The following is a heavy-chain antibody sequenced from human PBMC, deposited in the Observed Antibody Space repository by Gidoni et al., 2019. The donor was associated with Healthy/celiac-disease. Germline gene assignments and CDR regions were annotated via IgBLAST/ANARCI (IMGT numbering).Heavy chain of an antibody. V-gene: IGHV1-2*02. D-gene: IGHD6-13*01. Sequence: QVQLVQSGPEVKKPGASVNVSCKASGYTFTGYDMPWVRQAPGHGLEWMGWNNRSSGRTNYVQKLQGRVTMTRNTYISTAYMEMSRRRDDDTAVYYGGRGLIAAAGPPYWGQGTLVTVSS. CDR3: GRGLIAAAGPPY. CDR2: NNRSSGRT. J-gene: IGHJ4*02. CDR1: GYTFTGYD.